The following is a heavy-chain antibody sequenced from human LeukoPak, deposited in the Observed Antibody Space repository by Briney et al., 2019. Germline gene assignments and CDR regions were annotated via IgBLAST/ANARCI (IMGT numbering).Heavy chain of an antibody. J-gene: IGHJ6*03. V-gene: IGHV3-48*04. CDR1: GFTFYSHG. Sequence: KPGGSLRLSCAASGFTFYSHGMIWVRQAPGKGLEWVSYISPDSATIYYADSVKGRFTISRDHAKNSLYLQMISLRAEDTALYSCARVRGPTVYTYYLDVWGKGTTVTVSS. CDR3: ARVRGPTVYTYYLDV. CDR2: ISPDSATI. D-gene: IGHD1-14*01.